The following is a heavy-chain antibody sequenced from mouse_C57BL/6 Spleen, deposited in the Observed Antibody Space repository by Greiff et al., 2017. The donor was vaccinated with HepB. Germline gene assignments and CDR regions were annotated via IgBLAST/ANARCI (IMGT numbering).Heavy chain of an antibody. Sequence: EVMLVESGGDLVKPGGSLKLSCAASGFTFSSYGMSWVRQTPDKRLEWVATISSGGSYTYYPDSVKGRFTISRDNAKNTLYLQMSSLKSEDTAMYYCARDGLFDYWGQGTTLTVSS. CDR3: ARDGLFDY. V-gene: IGHV5-6*01. D-gene: IGHD1-2*01. J-gene: IGHJ2*01. CDR2: ISSGGSYT. CDR1: GFTFSSYG.